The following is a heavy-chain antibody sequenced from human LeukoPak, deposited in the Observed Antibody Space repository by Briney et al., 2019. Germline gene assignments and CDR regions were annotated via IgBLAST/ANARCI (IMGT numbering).Heavy chain of an antibody. J-gene: IGHJ4*02. CDR2: MNPNSGNT. CDR1: GYTFTSYD. CDR3: ARVSGSSLRRSLGY. Sequence: ASVKVSCKASGYTFTSYDINWVRQATGQGLEWMGWMNPNSGNTDYAQKFQGRVTMTRNTSISTAYMELSSLRSEDTAVYYCARVSGSSLRRSLGYWGQGTLVTASS. V-gene: IGHV1-8*01. D-gene: IGHD1-26*01.